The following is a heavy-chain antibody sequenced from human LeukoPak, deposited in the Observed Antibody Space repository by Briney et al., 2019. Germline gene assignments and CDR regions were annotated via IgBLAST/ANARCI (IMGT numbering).Heavy chain of an antibody. V-gene: IGHV3-21*01. CDR2: ISSSSYI. J-gene: IGHJ4*02. CDR1: GFTFSSYS. CDR3: ARAREGYCSSTSCYYFDY. D-gene: IGHD2-2*01. Sequence: GGSLRLSCAASGFTFSSYSMNWVRQAPGKGLEWVSSISSSSYIYYADSVKGRFTISRDNAKNSLYPQMNSLRAEDTAVYYCARAREGYCSSTSCYYFDYWGQGTLVTVSS.